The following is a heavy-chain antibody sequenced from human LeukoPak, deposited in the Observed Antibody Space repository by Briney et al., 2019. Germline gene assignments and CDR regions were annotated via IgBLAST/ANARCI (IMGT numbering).Heavy chain of an antibody. J-gene: IGHJ4*02. CDR1: GGSISSSSYY. V-gene: IGHV4-39*07. D-gene: IGHD3-10*01. Sequence: SETLSLTCTVSGGSISSSSYYWAWIRQSPGKGLEWIGSMHHSGSTYYNPSLKSRVTISLDTSMNRFSLRLRSVTAADTAMYYCARDGTWPPSTIRYWGQGTLVTVST. CDR3: ARDGTWPPSTIRY. CDR2: MHHSGST.